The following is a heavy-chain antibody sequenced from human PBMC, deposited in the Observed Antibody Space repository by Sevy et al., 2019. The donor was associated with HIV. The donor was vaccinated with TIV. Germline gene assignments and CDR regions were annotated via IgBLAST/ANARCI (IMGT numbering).Heavy chain of an antibody. CDR1: GFRFSDYY. J-gene: IGHJ3*02. CDR2: ISNSDNTI. Sequence: GGSLRLSCAASGFRFSDYYMSWVRQAPGKGLEWISYISNSDNTIDYTDSVKGRFTISRDNAKNSLYLQMNSLRVEDTAVYYCARVPDKIVVVITHDAFDIWGQGTMVTVSS. D-gene: IGHD3-22*01. CDR3: ARVPDKIVVVITHDAFDI. V-gene: IGHV3-11*04.